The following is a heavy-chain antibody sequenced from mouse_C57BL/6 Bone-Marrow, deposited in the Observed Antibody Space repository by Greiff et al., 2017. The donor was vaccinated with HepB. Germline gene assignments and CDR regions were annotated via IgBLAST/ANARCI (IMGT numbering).Heavy chain of an antibody. Sequence: QVQLKESGAELVKPGASVKISCKASGYAFSSYWMNWVKQRPGKGLEWIGQIYPGDGDTNYNGKFKGKATLTADKSSSTAYMQLSSLTSEDSAVYFRARQLRLRTTLTTDYWGQGTTLTVSS. J-gene: IGHJ2*01. CDR1: GYAFSSYW. D-gene: IGHD3-2*02. CDR3: ARQLRLRTTLTTDY. V-gene: IGHV1-80*01. CDR2: IYPGDGDT.